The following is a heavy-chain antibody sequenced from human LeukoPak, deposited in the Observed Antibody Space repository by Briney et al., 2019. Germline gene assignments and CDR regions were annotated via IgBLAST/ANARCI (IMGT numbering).Heavy chain of an antibody. CDR2: INPNSGGT. Sequence: ASVKVSCKTSGYSFTDYYMHWVRQAPGQGLEWMGWINPNSGGTSAAQKFQGRVTMTRDTSITTVYMEVSWLTSDDTAIYHCARADRLHGGPYLIGPWGQGTLVTVSS. V-gene: IGHV1-2*02. CDR1: GYSFTDYY. J-gene: IGHJ5*02. D-gene: IGHD2-21*01. CDR3: ARADRLHGGPYLIGP.